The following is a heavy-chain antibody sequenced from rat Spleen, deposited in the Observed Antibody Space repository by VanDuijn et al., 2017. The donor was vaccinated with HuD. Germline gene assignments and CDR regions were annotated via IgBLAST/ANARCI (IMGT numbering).Heavy chain of an antibody. CDR1: GFTFSNYN. J-gene: IGHJ3*01. V-gene: IGHV5-7*01. CDR2: ITHDGTST. CDR3: TRPSFGYPFAY. Sequence: EVQLVESGGGLVQPGRSLKLSCSVSGFTFSNYNMAWVRQAPKKGLEWVATITHDGTSTFYRDSVKGRFTISRDNAKSTLYLQMDSLRSEDTATYYCTRPSFGYPFAYWGQGTLVTVSS. D-gene: IGHD1-7*01.